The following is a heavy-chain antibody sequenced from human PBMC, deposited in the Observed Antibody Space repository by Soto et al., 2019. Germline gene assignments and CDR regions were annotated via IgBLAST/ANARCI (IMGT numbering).Heavy chain of an antibody. V-gene: IGHV3-48*04. CDR3: AKVLSRNGYNYDY. J-gene: IGHJ4*02. CDR1: GFTFSSYS. CDR2: ISSSSSSI. D-gene: IGHD5-12*01. Sequence: PGGSLRLSCAASGFTFSSYSMNWVRQAPGKGLEWVSYISSSSSSINYADSVKGRFTISRDNAKNSLYLQMNSLRPEDTALYYCAKVLSRNGYNYDYWGQGTLVTVSS.